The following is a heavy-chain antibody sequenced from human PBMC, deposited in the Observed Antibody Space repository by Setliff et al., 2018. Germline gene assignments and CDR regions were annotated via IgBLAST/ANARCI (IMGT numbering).Heavy chain of an antibody. V-gene: IGHV4-38-2*01. J-gene: IGHJ4*02. Sequence: SETLSLTCAVSGFSITNGYYWGWIRQSPGRGLEWIANIFQSGITFYNPSLKSRVTMSLDTSTNQFSLKLRSVTAADTAVYYCARLGGLLVATMPFDYWGQGIPVTVS. CDR1: GFSITNGYY. CDR2: IFQSGIT. CDR3: ARLGGLLVATMPFDY. D-gene: IGHD5-12*01.